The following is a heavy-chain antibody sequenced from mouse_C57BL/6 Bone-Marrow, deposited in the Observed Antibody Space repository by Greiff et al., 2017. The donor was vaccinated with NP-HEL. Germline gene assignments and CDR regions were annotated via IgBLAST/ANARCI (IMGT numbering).Heavy chain of an antibody. J-gene: IGHJ2*01. CDR1: GYAFSSSW. V-gene: IGHV1-82*01. Sequence: QVQLQQSGPELVKPGASVKISCKASGYAFSSSWMNWVKQRPGKGLEWIGRIYPGDGDTNYNGKFKGKATLTADKSSSTAYMQLSSLTSEDSAVYFCARWGGSPLNFDYWGQGTTLTVSS. CDR3: ARWGGSPLNFDY. D-gene: IGHD1-1*01. CDR2: IYPGDGDT.